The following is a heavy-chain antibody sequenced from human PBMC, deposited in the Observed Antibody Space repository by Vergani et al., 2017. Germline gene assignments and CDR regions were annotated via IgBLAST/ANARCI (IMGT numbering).Heavy chain of an antibody. CDR3: ARGEWLLQSNWFDP. V-gene: IGHV1-18*01. CDR2: ISAYNGNT. D-gene: IGHD3-3*01. CDR1: GYTLTELS. J-gene: IGHJ5*02. Sequence: QVQLVQSGAEVKKPGASVKVSCKVSGYTLTELSMHWVRQAPGKGLEWMGWISAYNGNTNYAQKLQGRVTMTTDTSTSTAYMELRSLRSDDTAVYYCARGEWLLQSNWFDPWGQGTLVTVSS.